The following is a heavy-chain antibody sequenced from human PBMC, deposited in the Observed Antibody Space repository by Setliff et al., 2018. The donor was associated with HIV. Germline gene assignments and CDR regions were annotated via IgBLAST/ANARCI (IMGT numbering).Heavy chain of an antibody. CDR1: GYTFTDYY. J-gene: IGHJ6*03. Sequence: ASVKVSCKASGYTFTDYYMHWVRQAPGQGLEWMGWINPKSGGTNSALKFQGRVTMTRDTSISTAYMELSRLRSDDTAVYYCARLTADRTNYYYYMDVWGKGTTVTVSS. D-gene: IGHD2-8*01. CDR2: INPKSGGT. V-gene: IGHV1-2*02. CDR3: ARLTADRTNYYYYMDV.